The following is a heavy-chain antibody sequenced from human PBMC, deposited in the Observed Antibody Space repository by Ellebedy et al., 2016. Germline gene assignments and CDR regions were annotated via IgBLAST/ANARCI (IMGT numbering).Heavy chain of an antibody. J-gene: IGHJ4*02. V-gene: IGHV4-39*07. Sequence: SETLSLTCTVSGGSIDSDYWGWIRQPPGKGLEWIGSISYSGSTYYNPSLKSRVTISADTSKNQFSLKLTSVTAADTAVYYCARGMNYFGYWGQGTLVTVSS. CDR3: ARGMNYFGY. CDR1: GGSIDSDY. CDR2: ISYSGST.